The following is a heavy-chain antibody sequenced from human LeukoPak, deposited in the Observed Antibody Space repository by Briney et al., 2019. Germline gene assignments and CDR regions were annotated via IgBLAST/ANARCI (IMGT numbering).Heavy chain of an antibody. J-gene: IGHJ4*02. Sequence: PGRSLRLSCAASGFTFSSYAMHWVRQAPGKGLEWVAVISYDGSNKYYADSVKGRFTISRDNSKNTLYLQMNSLRAEDTAVYYCAREPLSSDYYDSSGFDYWGQGTLVTVSS. D-gene: IGHD3-22*01. CDR2: ISYDGSNK. CDR3: AREPLSSDYYDSSGFDY. V-gene: IGHV3-30-3*01. CDR1: GFTFSSYA.